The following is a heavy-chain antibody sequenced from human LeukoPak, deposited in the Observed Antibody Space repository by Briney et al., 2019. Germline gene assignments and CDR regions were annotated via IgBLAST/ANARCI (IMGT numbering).Heavy chain of an antibody. CDR2: ISNSGDSQ. J-gene: IGHJ4*02. Sequence: GGSLRLSCAASGSTFSDFYMSWIRQAPGKGPEWLSYISNSGDSQDYADSVKGRFTISRDNAKKSLYLQMNSLRAEDTAVFYCARVMYYDFWNGYYYFDSWGQGALVTVSS. CDR3: ARVMYYDFWNGYYYFDS. V-gene: IGHV3-11*04. D-gene: IGHD3-3*01. CDR1: GSTFSDFY.